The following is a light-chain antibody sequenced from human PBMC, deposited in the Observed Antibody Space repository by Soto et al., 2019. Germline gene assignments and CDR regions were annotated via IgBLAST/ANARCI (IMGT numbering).Light chain of an antibody. V-gene: IGLV2-8*01. CDR3: SSYAGSNNVV. CDR2: EVS. J-gene: IGLJ1*01. CDR1: SSDIGAYIY. Sequence: QSALTRPPSASGSPGQSVTISCTGTSSDIGAYIYVSWYQQHPGKAPKLMISEVSRRPSGVPERFSGSKSGNTASLTVSGLQADDEAHYYCSSYAGSNNVVFGTGTKVTVL.